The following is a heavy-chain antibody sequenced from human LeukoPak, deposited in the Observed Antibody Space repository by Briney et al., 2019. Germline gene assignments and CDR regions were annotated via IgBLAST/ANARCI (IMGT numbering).Heavy chain of an antibody. CDR3: ARRIAVAGTARAFDI. J-gene: IGHJ3*02. Sequence: GESLKVSCKGSGYSFTSYWIGWVRQMPGKGLEWMGIIYPGDSDTRYSPSFQGQVTISADKSISTAYLQWSSLKASDTAMYYCARRIAVAGTARAFDIWRQGTMVTVSS. CDR1: GYSFTSYW. D-gene: IGHD6-19*01. CDR2: IYPGDSDT. V-gene: IGHV5-51*01.